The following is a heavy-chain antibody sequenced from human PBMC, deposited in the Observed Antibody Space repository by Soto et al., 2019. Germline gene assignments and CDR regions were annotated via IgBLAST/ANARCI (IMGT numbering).Heavy chain of an antibody. D-gene: IGHD3-10*01. V-gene: IGHV3-23*01. Sequence: GGSLRLSCAASGFTFSSYAMSWGRPAPGKGLEWGSAISGSGGSTYYADSVKGRFTISKDNSKSTLYLQMNSLRAEDTAVYYCAKRRVTLSYDNYMVRGVNKGALDYWGQGTLVTVSS. CDR2: ISGSGGST. J-gene: IGHJ4*02. CDR3: AKRRVTLSYDNYMVRGVNKGALDY. CDR1: GFTFSSYA.